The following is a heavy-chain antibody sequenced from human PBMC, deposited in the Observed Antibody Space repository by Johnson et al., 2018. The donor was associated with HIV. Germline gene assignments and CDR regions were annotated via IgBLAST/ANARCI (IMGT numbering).Heavy chain of an antibody. CDR3: AKGVRGSSCYDAFDI. V-gene: IGHV3-23*04. J-gene: IGHJ3*02. CDR1: GFTFSSYA. CDR2: ISGSGGST. Sequence: VQLVESGGVVVRPGGSLRLSCAASGFTFSSYAMSWVRQAPGKGLEWVSAISGSGGSTYYADSVTGRFTISRDNSKNTLYLQMSSLRADDTAVYYCAKGVRGSSCYDAFDIWGQETMVTVSS. D-gene: IGHD6-6*01.